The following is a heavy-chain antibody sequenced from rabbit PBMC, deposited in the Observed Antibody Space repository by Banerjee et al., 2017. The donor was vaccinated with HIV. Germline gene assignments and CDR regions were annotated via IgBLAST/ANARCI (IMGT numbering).Heavy chain of an antibody. V-gene: IGHV1S40*01. CDR3: ARGGTGVIAAFNL. CDR1: GFDLSGSYY. CDR2: IYTGSSGTT. J-gene: IGHJ4*01. Sequence: QSLEESGGDLVKPGASLTLTCTASGFDLSGSYYMCWVRQAPGKRLEWIGCIYTGSSGTTYYASWAKGRFTISKTSSTTVTLQMTSLTAADTATYFCARGGTGVIAAFNLWGQGTLVTVS. D-gene: IGHD3-1*01.